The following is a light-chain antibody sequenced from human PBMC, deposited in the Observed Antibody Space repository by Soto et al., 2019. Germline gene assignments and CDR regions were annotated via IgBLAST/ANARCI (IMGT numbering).Light chain of an antibody. CDR1: QSVSSN. J-gene: IGKJ2*01. Sequence: EIVMTQSPATLSVSPGERATLSWRASQSVSSNLAWHQQKPGQAPRLLIYGASARASGIPARFSGSGSRTEFTLTISSLQSADFAIYYCQQYNKWPPGTFGQGTKLEIK. CDR2: GAS. V-gene: IGKV3-15*01. CDR3: QQYNKWPPGT.